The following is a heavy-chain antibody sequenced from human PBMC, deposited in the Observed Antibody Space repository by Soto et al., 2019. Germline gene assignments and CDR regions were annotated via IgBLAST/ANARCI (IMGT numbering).Heavy chain of an antibody. D-gene: IGHD6-13*01. CDR2: INHGGSA. CDR1: GGSLSGYY. CDR3: ARYSSSWSKYVQH. Sequence: VQLQQWGAGLLKTSETLSLTCAVYGGSLSGYYWSWIRQTPGKRLEWVGDINHGGSANYNPSLKSRATFSLDTSKNQFSLKLCSVIAADSAVYYCARYSSSWSKYVQHWGRGTLVTVSS. J-gene: IGHJ1*01. V-gene: IGHV4-34*01.